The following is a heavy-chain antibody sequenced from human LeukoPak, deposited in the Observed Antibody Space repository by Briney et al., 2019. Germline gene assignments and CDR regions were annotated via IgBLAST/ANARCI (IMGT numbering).Heavy chain of an antibody. CDR2: IYYSGNT. CDR1: GGSIITTNYY. V-gene: IGHV4-39*07. Sequence: SETLSLTCTVSGGSIITTNYYWGWIRQPPGKGLEWIGSIYYSGNTYYKPSLKSRVTISVDTSKNQFSLKLTPVTAADTAVYFCARILGGNHGPSFDYWGQGTLVTVSS. D-gene: IGHD3-10*01. J-gene: IGHJ4*02. CDR3: ARILGGNHGPSFDY.